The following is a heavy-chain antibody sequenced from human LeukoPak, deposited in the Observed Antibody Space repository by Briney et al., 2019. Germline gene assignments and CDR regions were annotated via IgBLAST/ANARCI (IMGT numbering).Heavy chain of an antibody. V-gene: IGHV3-21*01. CDR1: GFTFSSYA. CDR2: ISSSSSSI. Sequence: PGKSLRLSCAASGFTFSSYAMHWVRQAPGKGLEWVSSISSSSSSIYSADSVKGRFTISRDTAKNSLYLQMNSLRAEDTAVYYCARGFDITMVRGVNFIDWGQGTLVTVSS. J-gene: IGHJ4*02. CDR3: ARGFDITMVRGVNFID. D-gene: IGHD3-10*01.